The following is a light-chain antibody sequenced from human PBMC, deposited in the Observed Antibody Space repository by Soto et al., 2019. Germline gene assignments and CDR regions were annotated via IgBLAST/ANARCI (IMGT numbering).Light chain of an antibody. CDR3: SSYTSSSTLV. J-gene: IGLJ1*01. V-gene: IGLV2-14*01. Sequence: QSALTQPASVSGSPGQSITISCTGTSSDVGGYNYVSWYLQHPGKAPKLMIYDVSNRPSGVSNRFSGSKSGNTASLTISGLQAEGEADYYCSSYTSSSTLVFGTGTKVTVL. CDR2: DVS. CDR1: SSDVGGYNY.